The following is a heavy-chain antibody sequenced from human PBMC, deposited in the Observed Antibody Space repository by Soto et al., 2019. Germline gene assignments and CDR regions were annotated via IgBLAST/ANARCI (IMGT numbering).Heavy chain of an antibody. J-gene: IGHJ6*03. CDR2: INSDGSST. Sequence: GGSLRLSCAASGFTFSSYWMHWVRQAPGKGLVWVSRINSDGSSTSYADSVKGRFTISRDNAKNTLYLQMNSLRAEDTAVYYCAWFGELSYYYYYMDVWGKGTTVTVSS. CDR3: AWFGELSYYYYYMDV. D-gene: IGHD3-10*01. CDR1: GFTFSSYW. V-gene: IGHV3-74*01.